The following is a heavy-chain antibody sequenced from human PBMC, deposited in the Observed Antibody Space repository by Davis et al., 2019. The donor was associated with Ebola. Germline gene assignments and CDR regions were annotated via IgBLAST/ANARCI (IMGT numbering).Heavy chain of an antibody. CDR3: ARGVAAEIGGMDV. Sequence: HSQTLSLTCAISGDSVSGSSPAWNWIRQSPSGGLEWLGRTYYRSKWYNDYAVSVKSRITINPDTSRNQFSLHLNSVTPEDTAVYYCARGVAAEIGGMDVWGQGTTVTVSS. CDR1: GDSVSGSSPA. D-gene: IGHD6-13*01. J-gene: IGHJ6*02. V-gene: IGHV6-1*01. CDR2: TYYRSKWYN.